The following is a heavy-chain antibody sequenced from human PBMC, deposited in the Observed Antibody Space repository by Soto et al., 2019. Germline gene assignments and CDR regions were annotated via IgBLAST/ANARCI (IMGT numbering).Heavy chain of an antibody. Sequence: GCWRVSGRDSVLTCRSFAMSCVRQAPEKGLEWVSAISGSGGSTYYADSVKGRFTISRDNSKNTLYLQMNSLRAEDTAVYYCATPLYGSGSYPYYGMDVWGQGTTVTVSS. J-gene: IGHJ6*02. CDR2: ISGSGGST. V-gene: IGHV3-23*01. CDR3: ATPLYGSGSYPYYGMDV. D-gene: IGHD3-10*01. CDR1: VLTCRSFA.